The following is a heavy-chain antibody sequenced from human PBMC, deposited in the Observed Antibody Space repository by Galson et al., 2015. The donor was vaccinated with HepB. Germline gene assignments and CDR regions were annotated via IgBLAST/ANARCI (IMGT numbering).Heavy chain of an antibody. V-gene: IGHV3-33*08. CDR2: IWYDGSNK. D-gene: IGHD4-17*01. CDR1: GFTFSSYG. Sequence: SLRLSCAASGFTFSSYGMHWVRQAPGKGLEWVAVIWYDGSNKYYADSVKGRLTISRDNSKTTLYLQMNSLRAEDTAVYYCARAAGYGDYNYVMDVWGQGTTVTVSS. CDR3: ARAAGYGDYNYVMDV. J-gene: IGHJ6*02.